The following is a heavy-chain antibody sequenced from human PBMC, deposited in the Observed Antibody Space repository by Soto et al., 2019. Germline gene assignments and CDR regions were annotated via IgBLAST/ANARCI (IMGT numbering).Heavy chain of an antibody. Sequence: QVQLVQSGAEVKQTGSSVKVSCQASGVTFSSFAISWVRQAPGQGLEWMGGIIPIFRTPNYAQNFQGRVTITADESTSSVYMELSRLRSEDTAVSYCARSTGSGFRPGTHRFNWFDPWGQGTLVTVSS. D-gene: IGHD5-12*01. CDR3: ARSTGSGFRPGTHRFNWFDP. CDR1: GVTFSSFA. CDR2: IIPIFRTP. J-gene: IGHJ5*02. V-gene: IGHV1-69*01.